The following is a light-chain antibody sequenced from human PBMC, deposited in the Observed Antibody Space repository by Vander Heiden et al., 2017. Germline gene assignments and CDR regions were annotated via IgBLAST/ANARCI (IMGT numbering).Light chain of an antibody. CDR1: QNVSNN. J-gene: IGKJ1*01. CDR2: GAS. V-gene: IGKV3-15*01. Sequence: EIVMTQSPATLSVSLGERATLPCRASQNVSNNLTWYQQKPGQAPKLLIYGASTRDTGIPARFSGSGSGTEFTLTISSLQSEDFAIYYCQQYDNWWTFGQGTRVEIK. CDR3: QQYDNWWT.